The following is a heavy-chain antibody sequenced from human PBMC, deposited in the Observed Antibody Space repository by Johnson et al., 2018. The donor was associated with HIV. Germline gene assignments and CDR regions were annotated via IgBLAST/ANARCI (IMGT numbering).Heavy chain of an antibody. Sequence: VQLVESGGGLVKPGGSLRLSCEASGFTFSNAWMSWVRQAPGKGLEWVSVIYSGGRTYYADSVKGRFTISRDNSKNTLYLQMNSLRAEDTAVYYCARDKGIAAAATDDAFDIWGQGTMVTVSS. CDR1: GFTFSNAW. V-gene: IGHV3-66*01. CDR3: ARDKGIAAAATDDAFDI. J-gene: IGHJ3*02. CDR2: IYSGGRT. D-gene: IGHD6-13*01.